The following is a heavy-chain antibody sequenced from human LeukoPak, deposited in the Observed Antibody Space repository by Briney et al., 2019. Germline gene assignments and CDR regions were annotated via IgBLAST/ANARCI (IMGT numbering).Heavy chain of an antibody. CDR3: AREYSGGPNYFDY. CDR1: GFTVSSIY. CDR2: IYSGNST. J-gene: IGHJ4*02. D-gene: IGHD1-26*01. V-gene: IGHV3-66*01. Sequence: GGSLRLSCAVSGFTVSSIYMSWVRQAPGKGLEWVSAIYSGNSTSYADSVKGRFTISRDKSKNTLYLQMNSLRAEDTAVYYCAREYSGGPNYFDYWGQGTLVIVSS.